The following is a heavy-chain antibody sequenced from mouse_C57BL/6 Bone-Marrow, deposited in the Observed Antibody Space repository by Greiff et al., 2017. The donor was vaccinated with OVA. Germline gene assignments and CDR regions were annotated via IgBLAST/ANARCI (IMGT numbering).Heavy chain of an antibody. CDR3: ARHEGY. V-gene: IGHV5-6*01. J-gene: IGHJ2*01. CDR1: GFTFSSYG. Sequence: DVQLVESGGDLVKPGGSLKLSCAASGFTFSSYGMSWVRQTPDKRLEWVATISSGGSYTYYPDSVKGRFTISRDNAKNTLYLQMSSLKSEDTAMYYCARHEGYWGQGTTLTVSS. CDR2: ISSGGSYT.